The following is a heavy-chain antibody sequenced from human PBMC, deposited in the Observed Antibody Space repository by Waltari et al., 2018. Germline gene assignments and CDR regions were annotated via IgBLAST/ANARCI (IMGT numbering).Heavy chain of an antibody. D-gene: IGHD1-26*01. CDR2: INHSGST. Sequence: QVQLQQWGAGLLKPSETLSLTCAVYGGSFSGYYWSWIRKPPGKGLEWIGEINHSGSTNYNASLKSRVIISLDTSKNQFSLNLNFVTVADTAVYYCARVAEGVSGGWFDPWGQGNLVTVSS. J-gene: IGHJ5*02. CDR1: GGSFSGYY. CDR3: ARVAEGVSGGWFDP. V-gene: IGHV4-34*01.